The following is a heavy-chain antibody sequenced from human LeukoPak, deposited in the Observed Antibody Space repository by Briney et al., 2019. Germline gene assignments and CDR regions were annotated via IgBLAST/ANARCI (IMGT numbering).Heavy chain of an antibody. CDR3: AKDGHCPDSICPTNIAVAGYVDS. D-gene: IGHD6-19*01. CDR2: INYNGRNT. CDR1: GFTFSIYT. J-gene: IGHJ4*02. Sequence: GASLRLSCAASGFTFSIYTMNWVRQAPGKGLEWVLIINYNGRNTYYADSVKGRFTISRDNSKNMVYLQMNRLRAEDTAIYYCAKDGHCPDSICPTNIAVAGYVDSWGQGTLVTVSS. V-gene: IGHV3-23*01.